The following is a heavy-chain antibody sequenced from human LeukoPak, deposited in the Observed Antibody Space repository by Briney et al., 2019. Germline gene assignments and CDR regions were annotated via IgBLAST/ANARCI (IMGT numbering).Heavy chain of an antibody. CDR2: INPSGGST. V-gene: IGHV1-46*03. J-gene: IGHJ4*02. Sequence: ASVKVSCKASGYTFTSYYMHWVRQAPGEGLEWMGIINPSGGSTSYAQKFQGRVTMTRDMSTSTVYMELSSLRSEDTAVYYCAGAAAGTLTPYDYWGQGTLVTVSS. CDR3: AGAAAGTLTPYDY. D-gene: IGHD6-13*01. CDR1: GYTFTSYY.